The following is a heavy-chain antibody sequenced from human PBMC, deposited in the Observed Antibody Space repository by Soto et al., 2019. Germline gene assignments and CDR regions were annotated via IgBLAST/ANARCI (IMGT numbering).Heavy chain of an antibody. CDR1: GYSFSSYG. D-gene: IGHD3-22*01. V-gene: IGHV1-18*01. J-gene: IGHJ6*02. Sequence: ASVKVSCKASGYSFSSYGINWVRQAPGQGLEWLGWVSPYDGYTNYAQILQGRVSMTTDTSTKTAYMEVRSLRSDDTAVYYCARGGYYDSSGSRNYFYYGMNVWGQGTTVTVSS. CDR2: VSPYDGYT. CDR3: ARGGYYDSSGSRNYFYYGMNV.